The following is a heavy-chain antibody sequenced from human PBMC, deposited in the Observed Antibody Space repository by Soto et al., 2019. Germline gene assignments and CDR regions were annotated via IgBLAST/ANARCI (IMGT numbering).Heavy chain of an antibody. V-gene: IGHV1-2*04. CDR3: TRGLHYDTTGPNFAD. D-gene: IGHD1-1*01. Sequence: ASVKVSCKASGYTFTGYYMHWVRQAPGQGLEWMGWINPNTGDTKYAQKFQDSVTMTRDTSITTAYLELSRVRSDDTGVYYCTRGLHYDTTGPNFADWGQGTLVTVSS. CDR2: INPNTGDT. J-gene: IGHJ4*02. CDR1: GYTFTGYY.